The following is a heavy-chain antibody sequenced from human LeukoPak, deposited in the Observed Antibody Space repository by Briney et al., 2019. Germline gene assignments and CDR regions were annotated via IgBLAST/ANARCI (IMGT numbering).Heavy chain of an antibody. J-gene: IGHJ4*02. CDR3: AREGWYSEPHFDY. CDR1: GGSISSGDYY. D-gene: IGHD6-19*01. Sequence: SETLSLTCTVSGGSISSGDYYWSWIRQPPGKGLEWIGYIYYSGSTYYNPSLTSRVTISVDTSKNQFSLKLSSVTAADTAVYYCAREGWYSEPHFDYWGQGTLVTVSS. CDR2: IYYSGST. V-gene: IGHV4-30-4*08.